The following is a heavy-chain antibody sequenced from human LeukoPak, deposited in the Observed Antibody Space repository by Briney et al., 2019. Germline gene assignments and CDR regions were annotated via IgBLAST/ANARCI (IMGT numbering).Heavy chain of an antibody. V-gene: IGHV4-59*04. CDR1: GFTFSSYA. CDR2: IYYGGTN. CDR3: AYGSNSAADH. D-gene: IGHD4-23*01. J-gene: IGHJ4*02. Sequence: GSLRLSCAASGFTFSSYAMSWVRQPPGKGLEWIGTIYYGGTNYYNPSLKSRVTISVDTSKNQFSLNLNSVTAADTAVYYCAYGSNSAADHWGQGTLVTVS.